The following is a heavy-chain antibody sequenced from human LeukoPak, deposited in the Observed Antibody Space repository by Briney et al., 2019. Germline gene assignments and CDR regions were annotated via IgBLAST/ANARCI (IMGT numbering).Heavy chain of an antibody. D-gene: IGHD1-26*01. CDR3: ARAVGATIDY. Sequence: SQTLSLTCTVSGGSISSGSYYWSWIRQPAGKGLEWIGRIYTSGSTNYNPSLKSRVTISVDTSKNQFSLKLSSVTAADTAVYCCARAVGATIDYWGQGTLVTVSS. V-gene: IGHV4-61*02. J-gene: IGHJ4*02. CDR1: GGSISSGSYY. CDR2: IYTSGST.